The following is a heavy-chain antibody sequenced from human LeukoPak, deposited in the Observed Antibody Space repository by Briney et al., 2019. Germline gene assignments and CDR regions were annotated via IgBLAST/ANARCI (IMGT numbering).Heavy chain of an antibody. CDR1: GFTFSSYW. V-gene: IGHV3-74*01. Sequence: QPGGSLRLSCAVSGFTFSSYWMHWVRQAPGKGLVWVSRINSDGSSTSYADSVKGRFTISRDNAKNTLYLQMNSLGAEDTAVYYCARDSGGYYYVGFDYWGQGTLVTVSS. CDR3: ARDSGGYYYVGFDY. D-gene: IGHD3-22*01. CDR2: INSDGSST. J-gene: IGHJ4*02.